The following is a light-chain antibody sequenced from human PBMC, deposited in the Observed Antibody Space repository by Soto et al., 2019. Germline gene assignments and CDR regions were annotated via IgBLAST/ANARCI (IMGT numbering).Light chain of an antibody. CDR2: LGS. Sequence: DIVMTQSPVSLPVTPGEPASITCRSSQSLLHSDGYNYLDWYLQKPGQSPQLLIYLGSNRASGVPDRFSGSGSGPDFTLKISRVEAEDVGVYYCMQALQTPLTFGGGTKVEIK. J-gene: IGKJ4*01. CDR3: MQALQTPLT. CDR1: QSLLHSDGYNY. V-gene: IGKV2-28*01.